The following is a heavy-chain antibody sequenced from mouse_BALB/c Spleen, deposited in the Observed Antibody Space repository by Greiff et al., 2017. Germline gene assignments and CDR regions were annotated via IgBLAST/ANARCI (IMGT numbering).Heavy chain of an antibody. Sequence: VQLQQSGAELVRPGALVKLSCKASGFNIKDYYMHWVKQRPEQGLEWIGWIDPENGNTIYDPKFQGKASITADTSSNTAYLQLSSLTSEDTAVYYCARAYYGNLYAMDYWGQGTSVTVSS. CDR3: ARAYYGNLYAMDY. V-gene: IGHV14-1*02. CDR2: IDPENGNT. D-gene: IGHD2-10*01. CDR1: GFNIKDYY. J-gene: IGHJ4*01.